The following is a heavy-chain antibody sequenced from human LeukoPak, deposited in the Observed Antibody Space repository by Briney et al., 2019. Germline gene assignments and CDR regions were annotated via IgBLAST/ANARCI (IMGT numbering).Heavy chain of an antibody. D-gene: IGHD3-16*02. CDR3: ARDYPRGYCGLDV. CDR2: ISYDGSNK. J-gene: IGHJ6*02. CDR1: GFTFSSYG. V-gene: IGHV3-30*03. Sequence: PGGSLRLSCAASGFTFSSYGMHWVRQAPGKGLEWVAVISYDGSNKYYADSVKGRFTISRDNSKNTLYLQMNSLRDEDTAVYYCARDYPRGYCGLDVWGQGTTVTVSS.